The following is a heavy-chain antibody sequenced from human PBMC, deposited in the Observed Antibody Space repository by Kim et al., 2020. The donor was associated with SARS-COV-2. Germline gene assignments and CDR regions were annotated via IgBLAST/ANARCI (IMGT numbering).Heavy chain of an antibody. J-gene: IGHJ4*02. CDR2: IFYIGSA. Sequence: SETLSLTCTVSGGSIRGTYYWGWVRQYPGGGLEWIGYIFYIGSAYYSPSLKSRVIISVDPSKNQFSLKLTSVTAADAAVYFCARGNGDYQYYFGYWGQG. CDR3: ARGNGDYQYYFGY. V-gene: IGHV4-31*03. CDR1: GGSIRGTYY. D-gene: IGHD4-17*01.